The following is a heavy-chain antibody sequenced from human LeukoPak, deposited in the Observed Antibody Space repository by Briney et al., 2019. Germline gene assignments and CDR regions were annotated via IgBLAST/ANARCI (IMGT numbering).Heavy chain of an antibody. CDR2: IYPRDSDT. D-gene: IGHD3-16*01. CDR3: ARHSDVVGAI. CDR1: GYTFTHQW. V-gene: IGHV5-51*01. J-gene: IGHJ4*02. Sequence: GESLKISCEASGYTFTHQWIGWVRQMPGTGLEWVGIIYPRDSDTIYSPSFQGHVTISADPSINTAYLEWRSLEASDTAMYYCARHSDVVGAIWGQGTQVTVSS.